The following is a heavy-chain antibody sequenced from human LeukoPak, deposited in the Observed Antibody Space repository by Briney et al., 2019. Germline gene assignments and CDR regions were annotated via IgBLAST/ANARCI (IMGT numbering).Heavy chain of an antibody. Sequence: GASVKVSCKASGYTFTSYAMHWVRQAPGQRLEWMGWINPNSGGTNYAQKFQGRVTMTRDTSISTAYMELSRLRSDDTAVYYCARDPYDFWSGYLGYYYYMDVWGKGTTVTVSS. D-gene: IGHD3-3*01. CDR2: INPNSGGT. CDR3: ARDPYDFWSGYLGYYYYMDV. V-gene: IGHV1-2*02. CDR1: GYTFTSYA. J-gene: IGHJ6*03.